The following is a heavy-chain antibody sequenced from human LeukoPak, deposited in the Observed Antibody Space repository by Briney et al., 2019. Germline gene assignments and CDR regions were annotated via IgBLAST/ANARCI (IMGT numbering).Heavy chain of an antibody. CDR3: ARDNVAYCGGDCYPNWFDP. CDR2: INPNSGGT. Sequence: ASVKASCKASGYTFTSYDINWVRQATGQGLEWMGWINPNSGGTNYAQKFQGRVTMTRDTSISTAYMELSRLRSDDTAVYYCARDNVAYCGGDCYPNWFDPWGQGTLVTVSS. CDR1: GYTFTSYD. V-gene: IGHV1-2*02. D-gene: IGHD2-21*02. J-gene: IGHJ5*02.